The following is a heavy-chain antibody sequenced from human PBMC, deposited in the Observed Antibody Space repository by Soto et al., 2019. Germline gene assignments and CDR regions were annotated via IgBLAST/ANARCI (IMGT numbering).Heavy chain of an antibody. CDR2: IYTSGST. CDR3: ARVKYYYDSSNAFDI. Sequence: GPGGASETLSLTCTVSGGSISSYYWSWIRQPAGKGLEWIGRIYTSGSTNYNPSLKSRVTMSVDTSKNQFSLKLSSVTAADTAVYYCARVKYYYDSSNAFDIWGQGTMVTVSS. D-gene: IGHD3-22*01. J-gene: IGHJ3*02. CDR1: GGSISSYY. V-gene: IGHV4-4*07.